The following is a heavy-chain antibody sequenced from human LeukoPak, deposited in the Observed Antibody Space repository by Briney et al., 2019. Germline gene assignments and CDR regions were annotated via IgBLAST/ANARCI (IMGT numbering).Heavy chain of an antibody. V-gene: IGHV5-51*01. CDR1: GYSFTSYW. Sequence: GESLKISCKDSGYSFTSYWIGWLSQMPGKGLEWMGSIYPGDSDTRYSPSFQGQVTISADKSINTAYLQWSSLKASDTAIYYCARRGEAMDPFDYWGQGTLVTVSS. D-gene: IGHD5-18*01. J-gene: IGHJ4*02. CDR3: ARRGEAMDPFDY. CDR2: IYPGDSDT.